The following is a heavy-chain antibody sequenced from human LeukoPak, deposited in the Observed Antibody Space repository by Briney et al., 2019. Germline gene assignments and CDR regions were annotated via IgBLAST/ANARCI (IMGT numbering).Heavy chain of an antibody. J-gene: IGHJ3*02. Sequence: GGSLRLSCAVSGFTVSSKYMSWVRQAPGKGLERVSVIYSGGSTYYADSVKGRFTISRDNSKNMLYLQMNSLRAEDTAVYYCARVGSYDAFDIWGEGTMVTVPS. CDR3: ARVGSYDAFDI. D-gene: IGHD3-10*01. CDR1: GFTVSSKY. V-gene: IGHV3-66*01. CDR2: IYSGGST.